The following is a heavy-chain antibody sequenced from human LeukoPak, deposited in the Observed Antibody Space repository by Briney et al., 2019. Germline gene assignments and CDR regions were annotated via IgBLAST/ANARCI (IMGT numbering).Heavy chain of an antibody. V-gene: IGHV4-38-2*02. CDR2: INYSEKP. J-gene: IGHJ3*02. D-gene: IGHD1-14*01. CDR3: AKTTTPIDAFDI. Sequence: PSETLSLTCSVSGYSIRSGYHWAWIRPPPGKGLEWIGSINYSEKPYYNPSLKSRVTISVDKSKNQFSLKMTSVTAADTAVYYCAKTTTPIDAFDIWGQGTMVTVSS. CDR1: GYSIRSGYH.